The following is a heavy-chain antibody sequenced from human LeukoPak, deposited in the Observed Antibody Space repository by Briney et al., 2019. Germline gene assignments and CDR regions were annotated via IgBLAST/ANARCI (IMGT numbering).Heavy chain of an antibody. CDR1: GFTFSSYA. J-gene: IGHJ5*02. CDR2: ISGSGGST. V-gene: IGHV3-23*01. D-gene: IGHD3-22*01. CDR3: TPDSSGPSPNWFDP. Sequence: GGSLRLSCAASGFTFSSYAMSWVRQAPGKGLEWVSAISGSGGSTYYADSVKGRFTISRDNSKNTLYLQMRSLRAEDTAVYYCTPDSSGPSPNWFDPWGQGTLVTVSS.